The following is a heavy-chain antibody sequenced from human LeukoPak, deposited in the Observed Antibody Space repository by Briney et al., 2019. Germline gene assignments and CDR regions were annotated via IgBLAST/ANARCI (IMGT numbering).Heavy chain of an antibody. CDR1: GGSISSDTSH. CDR3: ARQEQQLIYNWFDP. CDR2: IHYTGRT. Sequence: SEPLSLTCTVSGGSISSDTSHWGWIRQPPGKGLEWIGSIHYTGRTYYNPSLKSRVTISVDTSKSQFSLKLPSVTAEDTAVYYCARQEQQLIYNWFDPWGQGTLVTVSS. J-gene: IGHJ5*02. V-gene: IGHV4-39*07. D-gene: IGHD6-13*01.